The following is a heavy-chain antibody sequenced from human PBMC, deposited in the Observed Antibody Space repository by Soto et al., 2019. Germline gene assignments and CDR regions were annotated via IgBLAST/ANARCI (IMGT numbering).Heavy chain of an antibody. CDR2: INPNSGGT. V-gene: IGHV1-2*04. D-gene: IGHD3-10*01. CDR3: ARALPESSVLLWFGEDYYYYGMDV. CDR1: GYTFTGYY. J-gene: IGHJ6*02. Sequence: AASVKVSCKASGYTFTGYYMHWVRQAPGQGLEWMGWINPNSGGTNYAQKFQGWVTMTRDTSISTAYMELSRLRSDDTAVYYCARALPESSVLLWFGEDYYYYGMDVWGQGTTVTVSS.